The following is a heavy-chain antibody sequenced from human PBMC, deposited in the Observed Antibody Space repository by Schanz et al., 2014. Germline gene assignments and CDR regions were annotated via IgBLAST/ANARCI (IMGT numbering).Heavy chain of an antibody. CDR1: GFTLSSYA. V-gene: IGHV3-30-3*01. CDR2: ISYDGSNK. D-gene: IGHD4-17*01. CDR3: ARPRFDYGEVDY. J-gene: IGHJ4*02. Sequence: VQLVESGGGVVQPGRSLRLSCAAYGFTLSSYAMHWVRQAPGKGLEWVAVISYDGSNKYYADSVKGRFTISRDNSKNTLYLQMNTLRAEDTAVYYCARPRFDYGEVDYWGQGTLVTVSS.